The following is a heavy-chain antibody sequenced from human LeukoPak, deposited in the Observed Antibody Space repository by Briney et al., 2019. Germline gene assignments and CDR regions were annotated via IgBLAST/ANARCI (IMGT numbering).Heavy chain of an antibody. Sequence: GGSLRLSCAASGFTVSSNYMSWVRQAPGKGLEWVSVIYSGGSTYYADSVKGRFTISRDNSKNTLYLQMNSLRAEDTAVYYCARGGHIVVVTAIQPLDYWGQGTLVTVSS. CDR2: IYSGGST. J-gene: IGHJ4*02. CDR1: GFTVSSNY. CDR3: ARGGHIVVVTAIQPLDY. D-gene: IGHD2-21*02. V-gene: IGHV3-66*01.